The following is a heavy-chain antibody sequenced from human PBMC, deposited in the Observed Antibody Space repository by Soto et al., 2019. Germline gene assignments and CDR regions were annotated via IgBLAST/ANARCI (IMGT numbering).Heavy chain of an antibody. V-gene: IGHV5-51*01. CDR2: IYPGDSDT. J-gene: IGHJ6*02. Sequence: LKISCKGSGYIFTNSWIVWLRQIPGKGLEWMGIIYPGDSDTRYSPSFQGQVTISADKSITTAYLQWSSLTASDTAMYYCARLQAAMPAAAGMDVWGQGTAVTVSS. D-gene: IGHD2-2*01. CDR3: ARLQAAMPAAAGMDV. CDR1: GYIFTNSW.